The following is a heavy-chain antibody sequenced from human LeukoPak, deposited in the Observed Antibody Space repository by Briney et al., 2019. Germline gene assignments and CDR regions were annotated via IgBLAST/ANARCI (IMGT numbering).Heavy chain of an antibody. J-gene: IGHJ3*02. Sequence: GASVKVSCKASGYTFTGYYMHWVRQAPGQGLEWMGWINPNSGGTNYAQKFQGRVTMTRDTSISTAYMELSRLRSDDTAVYYCARDMASGWYQTDAFDIWGQGTMVTVSS. CDR2: INPNSGGT. CDR1: GYTFTGYY. D-gene: IGHD6-19*01. V-gene: IGHV1-2*02. CDR3: ARDMASGWYQTDAFDI.